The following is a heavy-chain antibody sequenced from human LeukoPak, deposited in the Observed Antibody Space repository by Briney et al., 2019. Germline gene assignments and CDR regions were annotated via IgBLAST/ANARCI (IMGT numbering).Heavy chain of an antibody. Sequence: PGGSLRLSCAASGFMFRSYAMSWVRQAPGKGLEWVSVIYSGGSTYYADSVKGRFTISRDNSKNTLYLQMNSLRAEDTAVYYCARVHFPSRYDSSGFDYWGQGTLVTVSS. D-gene: IGHD3-22*01. CDR1: GFMFRSYA. V-gene: IGHV3-66*01. CDR2: IYSGGST. J-gene: IGHJ4*02. CDR3: ARVHFPSRYDSSGFDY.